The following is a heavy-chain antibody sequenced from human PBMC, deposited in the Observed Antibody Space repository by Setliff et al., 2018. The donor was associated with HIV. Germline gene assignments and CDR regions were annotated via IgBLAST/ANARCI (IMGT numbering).Heavy chain of an antibody. CDR3: ARFVMFGGYSHGFDY. V-gene: IGHV4-59*01. D-gene: IGHD5-18*01. CDR1: GDSISRDY. J-gene: IGHJ4*02. Sequence: TLSLTCTVSGDSISRDYWSWIRQPPGKGLEWIGYVYYSGSTNYNRSLKSRVSISVDTSKNQFSLKLSPATAADTAVYFCARFVMFGGYSHGFDYWGQGTLVTVSS. CDR2: VYYSGST.